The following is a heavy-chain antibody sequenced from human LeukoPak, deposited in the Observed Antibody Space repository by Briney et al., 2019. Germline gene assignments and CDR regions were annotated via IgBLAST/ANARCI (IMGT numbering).Heavy chain of an antibody. CDR2: IDPSDSYT. CDR1: GYSFTSYW. V-gene: IGHV5-10-1*01. Sequence: GESLKISCKGSGYSFTSYWISWVRQLPGKGLEWMGRIDPSDSYTNYSPSFQGHVTISADKSISTAYLQWSSLKASDTAMYYCARSGAVAGTFYYGMDVWGKGTTVTVSS. CDR3: ARSGAVAGTFYYGMDV. D-gene: IGHD6-19*01. J-gene: IGHJ6*04.